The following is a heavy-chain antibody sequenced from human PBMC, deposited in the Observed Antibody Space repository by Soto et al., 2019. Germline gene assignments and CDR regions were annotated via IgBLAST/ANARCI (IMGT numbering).Heavy chain of an antibody. CDR3: ARDTLSGKYNEY. D-gene: IGHD1-26*01. CDR1: GFTFSSYA. Sequence: PGGSLKLSCAASGFTFSSYAMTWARQAPGKGLEWVSSISGSGGSTYYADSVRGRFTISRNNSKNTLYLQTNSLRAEDTARYYCARDTLSGKYNEYWGQGTLVTVSS. CDR2: ISGSGGST. J-gene: IGHJ4*02. V-gene: IGHV3-23*01.